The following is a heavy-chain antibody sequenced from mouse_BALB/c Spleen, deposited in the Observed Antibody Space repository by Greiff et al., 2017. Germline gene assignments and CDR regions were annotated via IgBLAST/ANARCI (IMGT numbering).Heavy chain of an antibody. CDR3: ARGITTATWFAY. V-gene: IGHV5-6-5*01. D-gene: IGHD1-2*01. CDR2: ISSGGST. CDR1: GFTFSSYA. J-gene: IGHJ3*01. Sequence: DVMLVESGGGLVKPGGSLKLSCAASGFTFSSYAMSWVRQTPEKRLEWVASISSGGSTYYPDSVKGRFTISRDNAKNNLYLQMSSLKSEDTAMYYCARGITTATWFAYWGQGTLVTVSA.